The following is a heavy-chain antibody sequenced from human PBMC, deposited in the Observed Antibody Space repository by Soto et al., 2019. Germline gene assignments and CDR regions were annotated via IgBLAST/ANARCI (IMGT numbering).Heavy chain of an antibody. J-gene: IGHJ4*02. V-gene: IGHV4-34*01. CDR2: INHSGST. CDR3: ARVGDGSSTSCYKYFDY. D-gene: IGHD2-2*02. Sequence: PSETLSLTCAVYGGSFSGYYWSWIRQPPGKGLEWIGEINHSGSTNYNPSLKSRVTISVDTSKNQFSLKLSSVTAADTAVYYCARVGDGSSTSCYKYFDYWGQGTLVTVSS. CDR1: GGSFSGYY.